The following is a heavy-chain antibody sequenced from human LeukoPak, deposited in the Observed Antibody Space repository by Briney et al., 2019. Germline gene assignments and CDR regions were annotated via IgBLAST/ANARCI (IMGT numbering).Heavy chain of an antibody. CDR3: ARDRYSSSFDY. CDR1: GFTFSDYY. V-gene: IGHV3-11*06. CDR2: ISSSSSYI. Sequence: PGGSLRLSCAASGFTFSDYYMSWIRQAPGKGLEWVSSISSSSSYIYYADSVKGRFTIPRDNAKNSLYLQMNSLRAEDTAVYYCARDRYSSSFDYWGQGTLVTVSS. D-gene: IGHD6-6*01. J-gene: IGHJ4*02.